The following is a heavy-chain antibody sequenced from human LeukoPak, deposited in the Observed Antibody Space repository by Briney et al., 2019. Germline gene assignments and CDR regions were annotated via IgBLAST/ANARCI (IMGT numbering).Heavy chain of an antibody. V-gene: IGHV4-39*01. D-gene: IGHD2/OR15-2a*01. CDR2: IYYSGST. CDR3: ARHGEYDEITDY. J-gene: IGHJ4*02. Sequence: PSETLSLTCTVSGGSISSSSYYWGWIRQPPGKGLEWIGSIYYSGSTYYNPSLKSRVTISVDTSKNQFSLKLSSVTAADTAVYYCARHGEYDEITDYWGQGTLVIVSS. CDR1: GGSISSSSYY.